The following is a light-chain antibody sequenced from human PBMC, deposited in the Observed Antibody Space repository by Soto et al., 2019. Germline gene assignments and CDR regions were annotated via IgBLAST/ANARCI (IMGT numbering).Light chain of an antibody. CDR2: KAS. J-gene: IGKJ1*01. CDR3: QQYNSWPPWT. V-gene: IGKV1-5*03. Sequence: DIQMTQSPSTLSASVGDRVTITCRASQSISSWLAWYQQKPGKAPKLLIYKASSLESGVPSRFSGCGSGTEFTLTISSLQPDDFATYYCQQYNSWPPWTFGQGTKVEIK. CDR1: QSISSW.